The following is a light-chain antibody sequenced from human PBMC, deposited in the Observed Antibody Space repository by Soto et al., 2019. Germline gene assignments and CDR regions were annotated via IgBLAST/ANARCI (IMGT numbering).Light chain of an antibody. CDR3: QHYNSDPWT. V-gene: IGKV1-5*01. CDR1: LTIRRW. CDR2: DAS. Sequence: DIEMTQSPSTLSASVGDRVTITCRASLTIRRWLAWYQQRPGKAPKVLIYDASTLESGVPARFSGSGSETELTLTISSLQPQDSVTYYCQHYNSDPWTFGQGTKVKIK. J-gene: IGKJ1*01.